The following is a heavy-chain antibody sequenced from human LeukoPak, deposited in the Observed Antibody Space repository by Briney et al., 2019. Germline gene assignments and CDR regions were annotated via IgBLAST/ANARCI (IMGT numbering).Heavy chain of an antibody. CDR1: GFTFSSYA. CDR2: ISSNGGST. Sequence: GGSLRLSCAASGFTFSSYAMHWVRQAPGKGLEYVSAISSNGGSTYYANSVKGRFTISRDNSKNTLYLQMGSLRAEDMAVYYCARGDLGYCSGGSYYSPTGPLDYWGQGTLVTVSS. V-gene: IGHV3-64*01. CDR3: ARGDLGYCSGGSYYSPTGPLDY. D-gene: IGHD2-15*01. J-gene: IGHJ4*02.